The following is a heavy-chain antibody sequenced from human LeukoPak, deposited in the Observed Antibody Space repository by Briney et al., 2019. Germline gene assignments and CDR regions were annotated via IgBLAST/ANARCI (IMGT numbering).Heavy chain of an antibody. CDR3: ARAEDSSGYYVPNWFDP. J-gene: IGHJ5*02. CDR1: GFTFSAYG. Sequence: PGGSLRLSCAASGFTFSAYGMHWVRQAPVKGLEWVAFIRYDGSNKYYPDSVRGRFTVSRDNSKNTLYLQMNSLRAEDTAVYYCARAEDSSGYYVPNWFDPWGQGTLVTVPS. CDR2: IRYDGSNK. V-gene: IGHV3-30*02. D-gene: IGHD3-22*01.